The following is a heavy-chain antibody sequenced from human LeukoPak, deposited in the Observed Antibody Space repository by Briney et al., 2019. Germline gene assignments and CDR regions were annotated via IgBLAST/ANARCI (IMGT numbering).Heavy chain of an antibody. CDR1: GFTFSRYI. J-gene: IGHJ4*02. V-gene: IGHV3-30*10. Sequence: PGGSLRLSCAASGFTFSRYIMHWVRQAPGKGLEWVAVISYGGSNEFDGSHKNYRDSVRGRFTISRDNSNNILYLQINSLRPEDTAIFYCGRVLRGSGVWPLDYWGRGTLVTVSS. D-gene: IGHD3-16*01. CDR2: ISYGGSNEFDGSHK. CDR3: GRVLRGSGVWPLDY.